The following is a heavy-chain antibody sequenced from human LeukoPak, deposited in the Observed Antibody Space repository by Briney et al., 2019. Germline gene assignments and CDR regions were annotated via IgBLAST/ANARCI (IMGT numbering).Heavy chain of an antibody. J-gene: IGHJ4*02. Sequence: PEGSLRLSCAASGFTFNRYAMSWVPQAPGPGLEWVSGVSGRGDSTDYAASVKGRFTILRDNSKNTLYLQMNSLRADDTAVYYCAKGDAYSSGSYFEYWGQGALVTVSS. CDR1: GFTFNRYA. D-gene: IGHD3-10*01. CDR3: AKGDAYSSGSYFEY. CDR2: VSGRGDST. V-gene: IGHV3-23*01.